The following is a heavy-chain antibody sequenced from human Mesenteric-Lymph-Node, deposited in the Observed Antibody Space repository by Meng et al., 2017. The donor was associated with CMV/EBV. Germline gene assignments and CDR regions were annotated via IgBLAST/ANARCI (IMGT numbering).Heavy chain of an antibody. CDR3: ARLVNFDFWSGRGGGFDY. J-gene: IGHJ4*02. V-gene: IGHV4-39*01. D-gene: IGHD3-3*01. Sequence: ISNANSYWSWIRQHPGRGLEWIGHIYYSGRNHFNPSLNSRVTISVDKSKNQFSLKLTSLSAADTAIYYCARLVNFDFWSGRGGGFDYWGQGTLVTVSS. CDR1: ISNANSY. CDR2: IYYSGRN.